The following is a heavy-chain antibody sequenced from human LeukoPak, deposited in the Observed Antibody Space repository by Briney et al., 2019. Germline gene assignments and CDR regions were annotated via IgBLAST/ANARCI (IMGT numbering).Heavy chain of an antibody. V-gene: IGHV4-4*02. Sequence: PSETLSLTCAVSGASISSSNWWSWVRQPPGKGLEWIGEIYHSGSTNYNPSLKSRVTISVDKSKNQFSLKLSSVTAADTAVYYCARVDDYVWGSYRSNWFDPWGQGTLFTVSS. J-gene: IGHJ5*02. CDR1: GASISSSNW. D-gene: IGHD3-16*02. CDR2: IYHSGST. CDR3: ARVDDYVWGSYRSNWFDP.